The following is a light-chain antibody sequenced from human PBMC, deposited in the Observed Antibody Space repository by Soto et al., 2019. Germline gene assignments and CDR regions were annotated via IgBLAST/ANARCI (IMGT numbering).Light chain of an antibody. J-gene: IGLJ1*01. CDR3: QSYDSSLSGYV. Sequence: QSVMAHPPSVSRAPGHRFTISFTGSISNIGAGYDVHWYQQLPETAPKVFIYANSNRPSVVPDRFSGSKSGTSASLEITGLKAEDEADYYCQSYDSSLSGYVFGTGTKVTVL. CDR1: ISNIGAGYD. V-gene: IGLV1-40*01. CDR2: ANS.